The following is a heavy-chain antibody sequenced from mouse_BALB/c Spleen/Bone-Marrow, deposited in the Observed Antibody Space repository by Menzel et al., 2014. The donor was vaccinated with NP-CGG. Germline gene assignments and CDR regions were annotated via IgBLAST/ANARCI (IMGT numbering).Heavy chain of an antibody. Sequence: VQLQQSGAELVRPGSSVKISCESSGYVFSTYWINWVKQRPGQGLEWIGQIYPGDGDTDYNGKFKDKATLTADKSSNTAYMQLSSLTSEDSAVYSCARGGISVDYWGQGTTLTVSS. CDR3: ARGGISVDY. CDR1: GYVFSTYW. V-gene: IGHV1-80*01. J-gene: IGHJ2*01. CDR2: IYPGDGDT.